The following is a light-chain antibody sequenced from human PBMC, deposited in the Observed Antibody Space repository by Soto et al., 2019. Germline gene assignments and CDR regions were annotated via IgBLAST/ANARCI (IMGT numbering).Light chain of an antibody. CDR3: CSYAGGNYFKV. Sequence: QSALTQPPSASGSPGQSVTISCTGTRSDVGGYNYVSWYQQHPGKAPKLIIYEVTKRPSGVPDRFSGSKSGNTASLTVSGLQAEDEADYYCCSYAGGNYFKVFGTGTKLTVL. J-gene: IGLJ1*01. CDR1: RSDVGGYNY. V-gene: IGLV2-8*01. CDR2: EVT.